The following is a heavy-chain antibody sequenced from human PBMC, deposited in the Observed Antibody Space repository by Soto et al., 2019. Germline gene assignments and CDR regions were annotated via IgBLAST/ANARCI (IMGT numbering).Heavy chain of an antibody. CDR3: ARGAGDFSGTDSFDI. Sequence: QVQLQESGPRLVKSSETLSLVCSVSGDSIIRSFWGWIRQSPGKGLEYIGYISDSGVTDYDPSLRSRVTISVDTSKTQVSLKLTSVTAADTAMYYCARGAGDFSGTDSFDIWGQGTMVTVSS. CDR1: GDSIIRSF. J-gene: IGHJ3*02. D-gene: IGHD1-1*01. CDR2: ISDSGVT. V-gene: IGHV4-59*01.